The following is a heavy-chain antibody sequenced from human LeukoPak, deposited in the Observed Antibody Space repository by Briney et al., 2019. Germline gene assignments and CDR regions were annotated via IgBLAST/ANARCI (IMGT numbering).Heavy chain of an antibody. CDR2: ISGSGGST. CDR3: WSGYYFTYYFDY. Sequence: GGSLRLSCAASGLTFSSYAMSWVRQAPGKGQKWVSAISGSGGSTYYADSVKGRFTISRDNSKNTLYLQMNSLYYCAKDREVFWSGYYFTYYFDYWGQGTLVTVSS. D-gene: IGHD3-3*01. V-gene: IGHV3-23*01. CDR1: GLTFSSYA. J-gene: IGHJ4*02.